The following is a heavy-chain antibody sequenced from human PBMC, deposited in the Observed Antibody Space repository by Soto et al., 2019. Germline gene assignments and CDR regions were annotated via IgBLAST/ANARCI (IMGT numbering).Heavy chain of an antibody. Sequence: GGSLRLSCAASGFTFSDYYMSWIRQAPGKGLEWVSYISSSGSTIYYADSVKGRFTISRDNAKNSLYLQMNSLRAEDTAVYYCAREPNEDSSGYYYVAPNAFDIWGQGTMVTVSS. CDR1: GFTFSDYY. CDR2: ISSSGSTI. D-gene: IGHD3-22*01. V-gene: IGHV3-11*01. CDR3: AREPNEDSSGYYYVAPNAFDI. J-gene: IGHJ3*02.